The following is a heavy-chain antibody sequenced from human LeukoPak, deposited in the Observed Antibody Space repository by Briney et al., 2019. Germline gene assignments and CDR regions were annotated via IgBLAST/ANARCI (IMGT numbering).Heavy chain of an antibody. CDR2: INHSGST. V-gene: IGHV4-34*01. CDR3: ARAGDYGYYYYYYGMDV. D-gene: IGHD4-17*01. CDR1: GGSFSGYY. J-gene: IGHJ6*02. Sequence: SETLSLTCAVYGGSFSGYYWSWIRQPPGKGLEWIGEINHSGSTNYNPSLKSRVIISVDTSKNQFSLKLSSVTAADTAVYYCARAGDYGYYYYYYGMDVWGQGTTVTVSS.